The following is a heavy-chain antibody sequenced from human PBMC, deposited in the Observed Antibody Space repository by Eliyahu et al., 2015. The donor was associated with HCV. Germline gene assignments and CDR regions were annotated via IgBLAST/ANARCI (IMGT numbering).Heavy chain of an antibody. Sequence: QLLLQESGPGLVNPSETLSLXCTVXXXSXXSNTYXXXWXRQPPGKGPEWIGSIFYSGSTYYNPSLKSRVTISVDTSKNQFSLKLTSVTAADTAVYYCARRGSPTNWYFDLWGRGTLVTVSS. V-gene: IGHV4-39*01. CDR2: IFYSGST. CDR1: XXSXXSNTYX. CDR3: ARRGSPTNWYFDL. D-gene: IGHD3-10*01. J-gene: IGHJ2*01.